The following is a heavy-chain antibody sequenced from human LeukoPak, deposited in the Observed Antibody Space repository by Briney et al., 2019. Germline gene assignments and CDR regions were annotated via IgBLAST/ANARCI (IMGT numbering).Heavy chain of an antibody. Sequence: SQTLSLTCAVSGGSISSGGYSWSWIRQPPGKGLEWIGYIYHSGSTYYNPSLKSRVTISVDRSKNQFSLKLSSVTAADTAVYYCATSYYYDSSGYSVGLAFDIWGQGTMVTVSS. CDR2: IYHSGST. V-gene: IGHV4-30-2*01. CDR3: ATSYYYDSSGYSVGLAFDI. J-gene: IGHJ3*02. D-gene: IGHD3-22*01. CDR1: GGSISSGGYS.